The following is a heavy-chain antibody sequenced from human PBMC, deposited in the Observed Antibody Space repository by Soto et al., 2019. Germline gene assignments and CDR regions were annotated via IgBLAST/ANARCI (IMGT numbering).Heavy chain of an antibody. J-gene: IGHJ4*02. CDR1: GFSLSTTGVG. Sequence: QITLKESGPTLVKPTQTLTLTCTFSGFSLSTTGVGVGWIRQPPGKALEWLALIYWDDDKRYSPSLKSRITITQDTSNNHVVLTMTSMDPVAPATYCCAAANPVATGGDYWGQGTLVTVSS. CDR2: IYWDDDK. V-gene: IGHV2-5*02. D-gene: IGHD5-12*01. CDR3: AAANPVATGGDY.